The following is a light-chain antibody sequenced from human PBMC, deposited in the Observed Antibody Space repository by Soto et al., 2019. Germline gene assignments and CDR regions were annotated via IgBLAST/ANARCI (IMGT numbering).Light chain of an antibody. Sequence: DIQMTQSPSTLSASVGDTVTITCRASQSISSWLAWYQQKPGKAPKLLIYDASSLESGVPSRFSGSGSGTEFTLTISSLQPDDFATYYCQQYNSSPLTFGQGTKVDIK. CDR1: QSISSW. CDR2: DAS. V-gene: IGKV1-5*01. CDR3: QQYNSSPLT. J-gene: IGKJ1*01.